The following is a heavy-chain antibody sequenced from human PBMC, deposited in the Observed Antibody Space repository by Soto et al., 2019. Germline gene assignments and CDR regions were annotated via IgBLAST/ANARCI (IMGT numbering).Heavy chain of an antibody. CDR1: GFIFSDYY. CDR3: SRGFSDTSAYPLFHY. CDR2: ISGSGSRV. Sequence: GGSLRLSCAASGFIFSDYYMSWIRLAPWKGLEWVSYISGSGSRVYYADSVKGRFTVSRDSATNSLYLQMNGLRAEDTAVYFCSRGFSDTSAYPLFHYWGQGTLVTVSS. J-gene: IGHJ4*02. V-gene: IGHV3-11*01. D-gene: IGHD3-22*01.